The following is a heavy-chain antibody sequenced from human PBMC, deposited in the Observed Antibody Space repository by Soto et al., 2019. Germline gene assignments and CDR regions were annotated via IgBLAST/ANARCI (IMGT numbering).Heavy chain of an antibody. CDR3: ARMGSQRYYYYGMDV. D-gene: IGHD6-25*01. Sequence: EVQLVESGGGLVKPGGSLRLSCAASGFTFSSYSMNWVRQAPGKGLEWVSSISSSSSYIYYADSVKGRFTISRDNAKNSMDPQMRRLGAEDTAVYYCARMGSQRYYYYGMDVWGQGTTVTVSS. J-gene: IGHJ6*02. CDR1: GFTFSSYS. V-gene: IGHV3-21*01. CDR2: ISSSSSYI.